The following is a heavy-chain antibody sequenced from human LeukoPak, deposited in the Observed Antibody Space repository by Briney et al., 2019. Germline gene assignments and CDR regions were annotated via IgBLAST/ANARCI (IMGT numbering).Heavy chain of an antibody. CDR1: GGSISTSSYY. J-gene: IGHJ4*02. CDR2: IHYSGST. D-gene: IGHD3-10*01. CDR3: ARDASMVRGVATHYFDY. Sequence: NPSETLSLTCTVSGGSISTSSYYRGWIRQPPGKGLEWIGSIHYSGSTYYNPSLKSRVTISVDTSKSQFSLRLSSATAADTAVYYCARDASMVRGVATHYFDYWGQGTLVTVSS. V-gene: IGHV4-39*02.